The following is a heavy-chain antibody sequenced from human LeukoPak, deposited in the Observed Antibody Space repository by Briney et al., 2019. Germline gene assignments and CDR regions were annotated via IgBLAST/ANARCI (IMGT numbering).Heavy chain of an antibody. V-gene: IGHV4-34*01. D-gene: IGHD6-19*01. J-gene: IGHJ4*02. CDR3: ARATTRWLAKFYFDY. CDR1: GGSFSGYY. Sequence: SETLSLTCAVYGGSFSGYYWSWIRQPPGKGLEWIGEINHSGSTNYNPSLKSRVTISVDTSKNQFSLKLSSVTAADTAVYYCARATTRWLAKFYFDYWGQGTLGT. CDR2: INHSGST.